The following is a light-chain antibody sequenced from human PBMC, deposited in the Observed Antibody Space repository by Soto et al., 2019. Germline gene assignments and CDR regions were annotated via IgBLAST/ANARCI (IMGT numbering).Light chain of an antibody. Sequence: ETVMTQSPGTLSVSLVERATLSCRASQSVSIHLAWYQQKPGQAPRLLIYGASSRATGIPARFSGSGSGTEFTLTISSLQSEDFAVYYCQQYNNWPAWTFGHGTKVDIK. CDR2: GAS. CDR3: QQYNNWPAWT. J-gene: IGKJ1*01. CDR1: QSVSIH. V-gene: IGKV3D-15*01.